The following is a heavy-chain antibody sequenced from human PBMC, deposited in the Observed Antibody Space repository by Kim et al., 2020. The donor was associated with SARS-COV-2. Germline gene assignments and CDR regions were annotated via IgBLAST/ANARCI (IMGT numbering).Heavy chain of an antibody. V-gene: IGHV1-8*01. CDR2: MNPNSGNT. J-gene: IGHJ6*02. Sequence: ASVKVSCKASGYTFTSYDINWVRQATGQGLEWMGWMNPNSGNTGYAPKFQGRVTMTRNTSISTAYMELSSLRSEDTAVYYCARWKYYYDSSGSPPDYYGMDVWGQGTTVTVSS. CDR1: GYTFTSYD. CDR3: ARWKYYYDSSGSPPDYYGMDV. D-gene: IGHD3-22*01.